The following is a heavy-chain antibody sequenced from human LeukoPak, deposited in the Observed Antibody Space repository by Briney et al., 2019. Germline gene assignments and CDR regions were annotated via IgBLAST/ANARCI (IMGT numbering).Heavy chain of an antibody. CDR2: ISWNSGSI. Sequence: SLRLSCAASGFTFDDYAMHWVRQAPGKGLEWVSGISWNSGSIGYADSVKGRFTIFRDNSKNTLYLQMNNLRTEDTAMYYCAKESSGGNYFDYWGQGTLVTVSS. CDR3: AKESSGGNYFDY. J-gene: IGHJ4*02. D-gene: IGHD3-22*01. CDR1: GFTFDDYA. V-gene: IGHV3-9*01.